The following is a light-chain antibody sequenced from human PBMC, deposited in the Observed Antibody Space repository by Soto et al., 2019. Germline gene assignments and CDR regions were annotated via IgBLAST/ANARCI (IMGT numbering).Light chain of an antibody. CDR1: SSDVGGYNY. J-gene: IGLJ2*01. CDR3: SSYTSSSTLNVV. CDR2: DVS. Sequence: QSALTQPASVSGSPGQSITISCTGTSSDVGGYNYVSWYQQHPGKAPKLMIYDVSNRPSGVSNRFSGSNSSNTASLTISGLQAEDEADYYCSSYTSSSTLNVVFGGGTKLTVL. V-gene: IGLV2-14*01.